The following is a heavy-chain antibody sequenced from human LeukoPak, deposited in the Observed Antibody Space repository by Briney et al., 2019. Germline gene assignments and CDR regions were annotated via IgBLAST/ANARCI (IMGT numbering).Heavy chain of an antibody. V-gene: IGHV3-11*03. D-gene: IGHD5-24*01. J-gene: IGHJ3*02. CDR1: GFTFSDYY. CDR2: ISSSSSYT. Sequence: GGSLRLSCAASGFTFSDYYMSWIRQAPGKGLEWVSYISSSSSYTNYADSVKGRFTISRDNAKNSLYLQMNSLRAEDTAVYYCARLRGDGYNLDAFDIWGQGTMVTVSS. CDR3: ARLRGDGYNLDAFDI.